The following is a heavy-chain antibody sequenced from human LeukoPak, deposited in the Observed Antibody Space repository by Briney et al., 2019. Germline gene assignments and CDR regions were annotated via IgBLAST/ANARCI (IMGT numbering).Heavy chain of an antibody. J-gene: IGHJ5*02. CDR3: ARASRRRAVRCGESHSNNWFDP. CDR2: ISSSSSYI. V-gene: IGHV3-21*01. Sequence: PGGSLRLSCAASGFTFSSYSMNWVRQAPGKGLEWVSSISSSSSYIYYADSVKGRFTISRDNAKNSLYLQMNSLRAEDTAVYYCARASRRRAVRCGESHSNNWFDPWGQGTLVTVSS. D-gene: IGHD3-10*01. CDR1: GFTFSSYS.